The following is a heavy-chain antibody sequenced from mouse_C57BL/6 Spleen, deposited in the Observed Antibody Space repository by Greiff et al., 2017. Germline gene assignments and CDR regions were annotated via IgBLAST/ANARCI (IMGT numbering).Heavy chain of an antibody. D-gene: IGHD3-2*02. J-gene: IGHJ3*01. CDR2: INPYNGGT. V-gene: IGHV1-19*01. Sequence: EVKLQESGPVLVKPGASVKMSCKASGYTFPDYYMNWVKQSHGKSLEWIGVINPYNGGTSYNQKFKGKATLTVDKSSSTAYMELNSLTSEYSAVYYCARQTAQATSWFAYWGQGTLVTVSA. CDR1: GYTFPDYY. CDR3: ARQTAQATSWFAY.